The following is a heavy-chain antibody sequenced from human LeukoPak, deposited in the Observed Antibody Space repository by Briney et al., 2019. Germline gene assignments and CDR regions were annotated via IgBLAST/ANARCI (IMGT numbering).Heavy chain of an antibody. CDR1: GYTFTGFY. D-gene: IGHD3-10*01. Sequence: ASVKVSCKASGYTFTGFYMHWVRQAPGQGLEWMGWINPNSGGTNYAQKVQGRVTMTRNTSISTAYMELSSLRSEDTAVYYCARGYGSGSYFDFDYWGQRTLVTVSS. CDR2: INPNSGGT. CDR3: ARGYGSGSYFDFDY. J-gene: IGHJ4*02. V-gene: IGHV1-2*02.